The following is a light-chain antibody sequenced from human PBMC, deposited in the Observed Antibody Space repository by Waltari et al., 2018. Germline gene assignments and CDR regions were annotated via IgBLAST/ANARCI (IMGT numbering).Light chain of an antibody. Sequence: QSALTQPPSVSGSPGPSVTISCTGTSSDVGSYNRFSWYQQPPGTAPKLMIYEVSNRPSGVPDRFSGSKSGNTASLTISGLQAEDEADYYCSLYTSSSTSWVFGGGTKLTVL. V-gene: IGLV2-18*01. J-gene: IGLJ3*02. CDR3: SLYTSSSTSWV. CDR1: SSDVGSYNR. CDR2: EVS.